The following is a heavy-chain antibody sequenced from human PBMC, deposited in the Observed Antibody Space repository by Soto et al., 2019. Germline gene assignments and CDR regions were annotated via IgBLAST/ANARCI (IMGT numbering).Heavy chain of an antibody. CDR1: GFTFRRKN. CDR2: ISSSGHYL. CDR3: VRGVDDEEGAAAPWSYFEN. V-gene: IGHV3-21*01. J-gene: IGHJ4*02. Sequence: WGSLRLSSAASGFTFRRKNMNWVRQAPGKGLEWVASISSSGHYLYYADSVKRRFIISSDNFQNSPLLQMNKLRADDTAVSYCVRGVDDEEGAAAPWSYFENWGQGTPVTVSS. D-gene: IGHD6-25*01.